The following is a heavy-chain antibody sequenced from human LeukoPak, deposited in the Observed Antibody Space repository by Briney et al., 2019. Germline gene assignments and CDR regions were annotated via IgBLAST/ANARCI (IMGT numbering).Heavy chain of an antibody. Sequence: PSETLSLTCTVSGGSISSYYWSWIRQPPGKGLEWIGYIYYSGSTYYNPSLKSRVTISVDTSKNQFSLKLSSVTAADTAVYYCARDQRRTAMVNDAFDIWGQGTMVTVSS. CDR2: IYYSGST. D-gene: IGHD5-18*01. J-gene: IGHJ3*02. CDR3: ARDQRRTAMVNDAFDI. CDR1: GGSISSYY. V-gene: IGHV4-59*12.